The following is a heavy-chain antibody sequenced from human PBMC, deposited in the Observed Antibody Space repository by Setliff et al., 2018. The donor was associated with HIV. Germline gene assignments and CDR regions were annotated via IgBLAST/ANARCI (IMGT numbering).Heavy chain of an antibody. CDR3: AKVFAFGVDGFDI. J-gene: IGHJ3*02. CDR2: IGAAGYPT. CDR1: GLNFNNAW. V-gene: IGHV3-23*01. Sequence: PGGSLRLSCAVSGLNFNNAWMSWVRQGPGKGLEWVSTIGAAGYPTHYAESVKGRFTISKDNSQNALYLQMNSLTDEDTAVYYCAKVFAFGVDGFDIWGQGTMVT. D-gene: IGHD3-10*01.